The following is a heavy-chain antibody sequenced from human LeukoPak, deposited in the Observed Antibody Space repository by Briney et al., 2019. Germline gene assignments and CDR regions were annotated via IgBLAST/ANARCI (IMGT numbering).Heavy chain of an antibody. CDR1: GGSISSSSYY. J-gene: IGHJ1*01. Sequence: SETLSLTCTVSGGSISSSSYYWSWIRQPPGKGLEWIGYIYYSGSTNYNPSLKSRVTISVDTSKNQFSLKLSSVTAADTAVYYCARSYGSGLSWGQGTLVTVSS. CDR3: ARSYGSGLS. CDR2: IYYSGST. D-gene: IGHD3-10*01. V-gene: IGHV4-61*05.